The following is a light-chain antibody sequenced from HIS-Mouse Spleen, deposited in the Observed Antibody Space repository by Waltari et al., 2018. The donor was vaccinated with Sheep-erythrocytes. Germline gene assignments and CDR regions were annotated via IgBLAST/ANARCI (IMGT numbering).Light chain of an antibody. J-gene: IGLJ3*02. V-gene: IGLV2-8*01. Sequence: QSALTQPPSASGSPGQSVPISCTGTSSDVGGYNYFSWYQQHPGKAPKLMIYEVSKRPSGVPDRFSGSKSGNTASLTVSGLQAEDEADYYCCSYAGSSTPWVFGGGTKLTVL. CDR2: EVS. CDR1: SSDVGGYNY. CDR3: CSYAGSSTPWV.